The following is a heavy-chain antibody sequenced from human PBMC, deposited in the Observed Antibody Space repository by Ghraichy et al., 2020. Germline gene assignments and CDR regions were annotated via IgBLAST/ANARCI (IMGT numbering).Heavy chain of an antibody. J-gene: IGHJ4*02. Sequence: LSLTCAASGFTFSSYWMYLVRQAPGKGLVWVSRINSDGISTNYADSVKGRFTISRDNAKSTLYLQMNSLSAEDTAVYYCVRVQRWANENDYWGQGALVTVSS. D-gene: IGHD5-24*01. CDR3: VRVQRWANENDY. V-gene: IGHV3-74*01. CDR2: INSDGIST. CDR1: GFTFSSYW.